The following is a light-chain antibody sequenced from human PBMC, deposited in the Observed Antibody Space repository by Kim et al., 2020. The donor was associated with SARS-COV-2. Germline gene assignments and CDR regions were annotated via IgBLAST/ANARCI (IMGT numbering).Light chain of an antibody. J-gene: IGLJ2*01. V-gene: IGLV3-1*01. Sequence: SYELTQPPSVSVSPGQTAWITCSGNNLENKFASWYQQRPGQSPVLVIYQDVKRPAGVPERFSGSNSGNTATLTISGTQAMDEADYYCQAWDTSTVVFGGGTKLTVL. CDR1: NLENKF. CDR2: QDV. CDR3: QAWDTSTVV.